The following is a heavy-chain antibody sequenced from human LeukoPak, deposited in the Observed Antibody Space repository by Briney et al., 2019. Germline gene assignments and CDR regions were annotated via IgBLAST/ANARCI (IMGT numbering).Heavy chain of an antibody. CDR3: ARDYYDFWSGYYSGLSFDY. V-gene: IGHV1-18*01. Sequence: GASVKVSCKASGYTFTSYGISWVRQAPGQGLEWMGWISAYNGNTNYAQKLQGRVTMTTDTSTSTAYMELRSLRSDDTAVYYCARDYYDFWSGYYSGLSFDYWGQGTLVTASS. CDR1: GYTFTSYG. J-gene: IGHJ4*02. D-gene: IGHD3-3*01. CDR2: ISAYNGNT.